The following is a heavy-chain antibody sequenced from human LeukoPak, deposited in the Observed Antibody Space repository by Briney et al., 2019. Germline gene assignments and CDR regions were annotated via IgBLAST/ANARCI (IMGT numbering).Heavy chain of an antibody. J-gene: IGHJ4*02. CDR1: GFTFSSYS. D-gene: IGHD3-10*01. CDR3: ARVQTYYYGSGEYYFDY. CDR2: ISSSSSYM. Sequence: GGSLRLSCAASGFTFSSYSMNWVRQAPGKGLEWVSSISSSSSYMYYADSVKGRFTISRDNAKNSLYLQMNSLRAEDTAVYYCARVQTYYYGSGEYYFDYWGQGTLVTVSS. V-gene: IGHV3-21*01.